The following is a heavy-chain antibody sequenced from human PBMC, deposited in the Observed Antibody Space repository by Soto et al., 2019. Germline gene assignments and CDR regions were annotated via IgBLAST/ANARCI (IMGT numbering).Heavy chain of an antibody. D-gene: IGHD6-13*01. J-gene: IGHJ5*02. V-gene: IGHV4-34*01. CDR3: ARGSRIAAAGGWFDP. CDR1: GGSFSGYY. CDR2: INHSGST. Sequence: QVQLQQWGAGLLKPSETLSLTCAVFGGSFSGYYWSWIRQPPGKGLERIGEINHSGSTNYNPSLKSRVTISVDTSKNQFSLKLSSVTAADTAVYYCARGSRIAAAGGWFDPWGQGTLVTVSS.